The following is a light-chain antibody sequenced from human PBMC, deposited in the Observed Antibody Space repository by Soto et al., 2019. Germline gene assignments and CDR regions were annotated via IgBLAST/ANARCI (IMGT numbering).Light chain of an antibody. CDR2: DVS. J-gene: IGLJ1*01. CDR3: SSYTSSSTLV. CDR1: SSDVGGYNY. V-gene: IGLV2-14*01. Sequence: ALTQPASVSGSPGQSITLSCTGTSSDVGGYNYVSWYQQHPGKAPKLMIYDVSNRPSGVSNRFSGSKSGNTASLTISGLQAEDEADYYCSSYTSSSTLVFGTGTKLTVL.